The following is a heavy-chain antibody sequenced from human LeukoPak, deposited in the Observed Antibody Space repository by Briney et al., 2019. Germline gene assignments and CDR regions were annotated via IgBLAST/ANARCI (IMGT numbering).Heavy chain of an antibody. CDR3: ARWAGTGSPQFYGPLDY. Sequence: SVKVSCMASGGTFSNYAFSWVRQAPGQGLEWMGGLIPIFNTPVYAQKFQGRVTINADASTSTAYMELSSLTSDDTALYYCARWAGTGSPQFYGPLDYWGQGTLVTVSS. V-gene: IGHV1-69*13. CDR2: LIPIFNTP. D-gene: IGHD1-1*01. J-gene: IGHJ4*02. CDR1: GGTFSNYA.